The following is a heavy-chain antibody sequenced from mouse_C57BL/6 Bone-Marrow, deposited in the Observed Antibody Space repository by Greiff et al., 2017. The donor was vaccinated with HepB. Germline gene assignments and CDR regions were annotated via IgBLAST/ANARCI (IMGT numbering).Heavy chain of an antibody. J-gene: IGHJ1*03. CDR2: ISNGGGST. CDR3: ARPPYDGYPYWYFDV. V-gene: IGHV5-12*01. D-gene: IGHD2-3*01. CDR1: GFTFSDYY. Sequence: EVQVVESGGGLVQPGGSLKLSCAASGFTFSDYYMYWVRQTPEKRLEWVAYISNGGGSTYYPDTVKGRFTIARDNAKNTLYLQMSRLKSEDTAMYYCARPPYDGYPYWYFDVWGTGTTVTVSS.